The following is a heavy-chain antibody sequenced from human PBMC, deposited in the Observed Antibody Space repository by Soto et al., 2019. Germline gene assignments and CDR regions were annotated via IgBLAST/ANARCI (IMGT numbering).Heavy chain of an antibody. CDR3: ARESEDLASNFDY. V-gene: IGHV3-21*01. CDR2: ISSTTNYI. CDR1: GFTFTRYS. J-gene: IGHJ4*01. Sequence: GGSLRLSCAASGFTFTRYSMNWVRQAPGRGLEWVSSISSTTNYIYYADSMKGRFTVSRDNAKNSVYLEMNSLSAEDTAVYYCARESEDLASNFDYWGHGTTVTVSS.